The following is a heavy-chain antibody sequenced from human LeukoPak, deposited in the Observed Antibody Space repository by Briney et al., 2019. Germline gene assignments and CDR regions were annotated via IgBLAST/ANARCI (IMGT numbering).Heavy chain of an antibody. V-gene: IGHV1-69*13. J-gene: IGHJ4*02. D-gene: IGHD3-10*01. Sequence: SVKVSCKASEYTFTSYYMHWVRQAPGQGLEWMGGIIPIFGTANYAQKFQGRVTITADESTSTAYMELSSLRSEDTAVYYCARDFGRNGLYYFDYWGQGTLVTVSS. CDR3: ARDFGRNGLYYFDY. CDR1: EYTFTSYY. CDR2: IIPIFGTA.